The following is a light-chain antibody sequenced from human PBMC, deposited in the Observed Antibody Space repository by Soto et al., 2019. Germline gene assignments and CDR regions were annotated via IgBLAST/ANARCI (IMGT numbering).Light chain of an antibody. CDR2: PAS. J-gene: IGKJ4*01. Sequence: DIQVTQYPSSLSASFEDRVTITCRANQAIGGYLAWFQQQPGKVPKLLIYPASALQSGVPSRFSGSGSGTDFTLTISSLQPEDIATYYCQKYNSAPLTFGGGTKVEI. CDR1: QAIGGY. CDR3: QKYNSAPLT. V-gene: IGKV1-27*01.